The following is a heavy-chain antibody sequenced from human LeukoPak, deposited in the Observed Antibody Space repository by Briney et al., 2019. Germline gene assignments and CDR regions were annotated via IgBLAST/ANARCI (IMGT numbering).Heavy chain of an antibody. CDR3: ARGRRGYSYGYSRLFDY. CDR2: INHSGST. J-gene: IGHJ4*02. D-gene: IGHD5-18*01. V-gene: IGHV4-34*01. Sequence: PSETLSLTCAAYGGSFSGYYWSWIRQPPGKGLEWIGEINHSGSTNYNPSLKSRVTISVDTSKNQFSLKLSSVTAADTAVYYCARGRRGYSYGYSRLFDYWGQGTLVTVSS. CDR1: GGSFSGYY.